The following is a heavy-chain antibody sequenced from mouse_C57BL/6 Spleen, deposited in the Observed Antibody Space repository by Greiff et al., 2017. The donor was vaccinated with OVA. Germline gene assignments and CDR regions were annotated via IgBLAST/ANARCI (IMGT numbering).Heavy chain of an antibody. J-gene: IGHJ4*01. Sequence: VKLQQSGPELVKPGASVKISCKASGYSFTSYYIHWVKQRPGQGLEWIGWIYPGSGNTKYNEKFKGKATLTADTSSSTAYMQLSSLTSEDSAVYYCARSEHYAMDYWGQGTSVTVSS. V-gene: IGHV1-66*01. CDR3: ARSEHYAMDY. CDR2: IYPGSGNT. CDR1: GYSFTSYY.